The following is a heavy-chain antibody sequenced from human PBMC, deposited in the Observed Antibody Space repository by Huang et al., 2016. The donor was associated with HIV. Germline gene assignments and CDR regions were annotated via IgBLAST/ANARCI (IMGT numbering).Heavy chain of an antibody. Sequence: QVQLVQSGAEVKKPGASVKVSCKASGYTFTNYVIRWVRQAPGQGLEWMGWISAYNGNSNYAQKFQGRVTMTTDTSTTTVYMELRNLRSDDTAVYYCATDYFDSSGNGAFDIWGQGTMVTVSS. CDR2: ISAYNGNS. CDR3: ATDYFDSSGNGAFDI. V-gene: IGHV1-18*01. D-gene: IGHD3-22*01. CDR1: GYTFTNYV. J-gene: IGHJ3*02.